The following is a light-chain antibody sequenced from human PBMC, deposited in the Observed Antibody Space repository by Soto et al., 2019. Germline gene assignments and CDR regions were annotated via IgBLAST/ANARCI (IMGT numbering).Light chain of an antibody. CDR3: QQYGSSPRT. CDR1: QSVSSSY. CDR2: GAS. J-gene: IGKJ1*01. Sequence: EIVLTQSPDTLSLSPGERATLSCRASQSVSSSYLAWYQQKPGQAPRLFIYGASSRATGIPDRFSGSGSGTDFTLTISRLEPEDFAVYYCQQYGSSPRTFGQGTKVEIK. V-gene: IGKV3-20*01.